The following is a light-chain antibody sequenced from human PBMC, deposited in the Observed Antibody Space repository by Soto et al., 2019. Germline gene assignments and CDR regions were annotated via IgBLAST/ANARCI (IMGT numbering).Light chain of an antibody. CDR3: LQHNSYPIT. V-gene: IGKV1-17*01. CDR2: AAS. J-gene: IGKJ5*01. CDR1: QDIRDD. Sequence: DIQMTQSPSSLSASVGDRVIITCRASQDIRDDVAWYQQKSGKVPQRLIYAASSLQSGGPSRFSGSGSGTEFTLTISSLQPEDFGTYYCLQHNSYPITFGQGTRLEI.